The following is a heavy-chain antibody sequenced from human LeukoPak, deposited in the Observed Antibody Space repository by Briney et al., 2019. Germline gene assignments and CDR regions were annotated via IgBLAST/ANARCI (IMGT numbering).Heavy chain of an antibody. CDR3: ARQYYDILTGYSNYYFDY. D-gene: IGHD3-9*01. V-gene: IGHV4-61*01. CDR1: GDSMSSGIYY. CDR2: IFHSGST. J-gene: IGHJ4*02. Sequence: SETLSLTCNVSGDSMSSGIYYWSWIRQPRGKGLEWIGYIFHSGSTNYNPSLKSRLTISIDTSKNQFSLKLTSVTAADTAVYYCARQYYDILTGYSNYYFDYWGQGTLVTVSS.